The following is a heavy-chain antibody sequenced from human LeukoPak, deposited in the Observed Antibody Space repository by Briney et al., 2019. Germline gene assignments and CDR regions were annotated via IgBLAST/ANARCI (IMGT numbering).Heavy chain of an antibody. D-gene: IGHD3-22*01. V-gene: IGHV3-11*01. Sequence: GGSLRLSCAASGFNVSSNYMSWVRQAPGKGLEWVSYISSSGSTIYYADSVKGRFTISRDNAKNSLYLQMNSLRAEDTAVYYCARDLGEDSSGYYHDAFDIWGQGTMVTVSS. CDR1: GFNVSSNY. CDR2: ISSSGSTI. CDR3: ARDLGEDSSGYYHDAFDI. J-gene: IGHJ3*02.